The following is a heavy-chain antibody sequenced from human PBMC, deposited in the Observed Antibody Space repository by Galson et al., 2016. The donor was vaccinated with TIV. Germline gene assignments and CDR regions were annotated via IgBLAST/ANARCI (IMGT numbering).Heavy chain of an antibody. CDR2: MYPADSDT. V-gene: IGHV5-51*03. CDR3: VKAPGYAGYSYGYFDS. D-gene: IGHD5-18*01. J-gene: IGHJ4*02. CDR1: GYSFTSNW. Sequence: SGAEVKKPGESLKISCKLSGYSFTSNWIGWVRQMPGKGLEWMGIMYPADSDTRYSPSFEGQVTISADKSTSTAYLQWSSLKAADTGMYYCVKAPGYAGYSYGYFDSWGQGTLVTVSS.